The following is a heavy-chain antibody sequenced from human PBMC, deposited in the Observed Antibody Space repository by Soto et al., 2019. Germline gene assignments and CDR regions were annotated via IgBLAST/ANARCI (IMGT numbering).Heavy chain of an antibody. Sequence: GASAKVSCKSSGYTFTSSGISWVRQAPGQGLEWMGRIIPILGIANYAQKFQGRVTITADKSTSTAYMELSSLRSEDTAVYYCARSLHHHLITMVRGESLPFDPWGQGTLVTVSS. D-gene: IGHD3-10*01. J-gene: IGHJ5*02. CDR3: ARSLHHHLITMVRGESLPFDP. V-gene: IGHV1-69*04. CDR2: IIPILGIA. CDR1: GYTFTSSG.